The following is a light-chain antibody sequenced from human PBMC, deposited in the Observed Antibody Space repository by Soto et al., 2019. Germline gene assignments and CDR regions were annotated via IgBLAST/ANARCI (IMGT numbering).Light chain of an antibody. CDR3: HQYDSSPWT. Sequence: EIVLTQSPGTLSLSPGERATLSCRASQSISNNFLAWYQQKPGQAPRVLIHGASSRATGIPDRISGSGSGTAFTLTISRLEPEDFSVYYCHQYDSSPWTFGQGTKVEIK. V-gene: IGKV3-20*01. CDR1: QSISNNF. CDR2: GAS. J-gene: IGKJ1*01.